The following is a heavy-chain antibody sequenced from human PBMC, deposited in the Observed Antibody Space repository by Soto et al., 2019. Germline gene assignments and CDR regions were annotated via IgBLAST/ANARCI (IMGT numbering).Heavy chain of an antibody. Sequence: PGWSLRLSCAASGFTFDDYTMHWVRQAPGKGLEWVSLISWDGGSTYYADSVKGRFTISRDNSKNSLYLQRNSLRTEDTALYYCAKAGRGFRFLERLPGYWGQGTLVTVSS. CDR3: AKAGRGFRFLERLPGY. CDR2: ISWDGGST. J-gene: IGHJ4*02. D-gene: IGHD3-3*01. V-gene: IGHV3-43*01. CDR1: GFTFDDYT.